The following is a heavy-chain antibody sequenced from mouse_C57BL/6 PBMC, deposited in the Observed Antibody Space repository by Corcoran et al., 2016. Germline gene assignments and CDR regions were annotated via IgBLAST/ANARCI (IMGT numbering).Heavy chain of an antibody. V-gene: IGHV9-3*01. D-gene: IGHD2-5*01. Sequence: QIQLVQSGPELKKPGETVKISCKASGYTFTTYGMSWVKQAPGKGLKWMGWINTYSGVPTYADDFKGRFAFSLETSASTAYLQINNLKNEDTATYFCARRTYYSNSAFAYWGQGTLVTVSA. J-gene: IGHJ3*01. CDR2: INTYSGVP. CDR3: ARRTYYSNSAFAY. CDR1: GYTFTTYG.